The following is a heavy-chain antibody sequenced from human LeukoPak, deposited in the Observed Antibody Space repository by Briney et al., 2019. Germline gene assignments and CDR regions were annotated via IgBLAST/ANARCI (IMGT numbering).Heavy chain of an antibody. Sequence: NWVRQHPGKGLEWIGYIYYSGSTYYNPSLKSRVTISVDTSKNQFSLKLSSVTAADTAVYYCAREYYYDSTAFDIWGQGTMVTVSS. D-gene: IGHD3-22*01. CDR3: AREYYYDSTAFDI. V-gene: IGHV4-31*02. J-gene: IGHJ3*02. CDR2: IYYSGST.